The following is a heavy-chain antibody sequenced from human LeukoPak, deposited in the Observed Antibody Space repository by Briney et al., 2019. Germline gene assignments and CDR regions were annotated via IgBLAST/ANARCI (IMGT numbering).Heavy chain of an antibody. Sequence: PSETLSLTCTVSGGSISSYYWSWIRQPAGKGLQWIGRIYTSGSTNDSPSLKSRVIMSVDTSKNQFSLRLSSVTAADTAVYYCARESVAGLGRYFDYWGQGTLVTVSS. D-gene: IGHD6-19*01. CDR2: IYTSGST. J-gene: IGHJ4*02. CDR3: ARESVAGLGRYFDY. CDR1: GGSISSYY. V-gene: IGHV4-4*07.